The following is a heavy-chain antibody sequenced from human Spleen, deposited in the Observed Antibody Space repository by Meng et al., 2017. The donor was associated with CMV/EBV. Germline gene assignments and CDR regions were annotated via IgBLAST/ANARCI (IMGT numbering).Heavy chain of an antibody. CDR2: IYYNGST. CDR3: VRVRLELHYYFDY. CDR1: GGSVSSSSYY. D-gene: IGHD1-7*01. Sequence: VSGGSVSSSSYYWSWIRQPPGKGLEWIGYIYYNGSTNYNPSLKSRVTISVDTSKNQFSLKLSSVTAADTAVYYCVRVRLELHYYFDYWGQGTRSPSPQ. V-gene: IGHV4-61*01. J-gene: IGHJ4*02.